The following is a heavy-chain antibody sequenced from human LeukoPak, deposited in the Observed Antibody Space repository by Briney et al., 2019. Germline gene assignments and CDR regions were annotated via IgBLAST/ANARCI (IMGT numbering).Heavy chain of an antibody. CDR3: VKVGTGTVDF. D-gene: IGHD1-1*01. J-gene: IGHJ4*02. V-gene: IGHV4-59*01. Sequence: SETLSLTCTVSGASISGYYWGWIRQSPGKGLEWIGYIHYSGDTNYVPSLKSRVSISVDTSKNQFSLKLASLTAADTAVYYCVKVGTGTVDFWGQGTLVSISS. CDR1: GASISGYY. CDR2: IHYSGDT.